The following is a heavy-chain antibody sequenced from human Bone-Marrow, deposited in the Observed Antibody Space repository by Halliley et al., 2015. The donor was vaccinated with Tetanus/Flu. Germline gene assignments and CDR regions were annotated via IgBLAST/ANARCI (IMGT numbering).Heavy chain of an antibody. CDR3: ARRPFGDGYNLGTFDP. V-gene: IGHV5-51*03. CDR1: GYTFSNYW. CDR2: VYPGDSNV. D-gene: IGHD1-1*01. J-gene: IGHJ5*02. Sequence: QLVQSGAEMRKPGESLKISCKASGYTFSNYWLGWVRQMPGKGLAWMGIVYPGDSNVRYSPSFQGQVTFSVDKSTSTAYLQWRRLKASDTAMYYCARRPFGDGYNLGTFDPWGQGTLVTVSA.